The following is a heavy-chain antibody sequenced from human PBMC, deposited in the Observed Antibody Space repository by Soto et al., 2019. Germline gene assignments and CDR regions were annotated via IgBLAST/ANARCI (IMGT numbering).Heavy chain of an antibody. CDR1: GFTFSSYA. Sequence: GGSLRLCCAASGFTFSSYAMSWVRQAPGKGLEWVSAISGSGGSTYYADSVKGRFTISRDNSKNTLYLQMNSLRAEDTAVYYCAKGVSGSYYSAWLDYWGQGTLVTVSS. CDR2: ISGSGGST. V-gene: IGHV3-23*01. CDR3: AKGVSGSYYSAWLDY. J-gene: IGHJ4*02. D-gene: IGHD1-26*01.